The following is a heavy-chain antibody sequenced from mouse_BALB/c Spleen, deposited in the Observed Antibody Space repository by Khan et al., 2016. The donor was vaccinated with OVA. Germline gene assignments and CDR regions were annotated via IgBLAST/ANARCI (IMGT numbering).Heavy chain of an antibody. CDR3: ARSGGNHQCFDV. J-gene: IGHJ1*01. V-gene: IGHV5-17*02. D-gene: IGHD3-1*01. CDR2: ISSGSSTI. CDR1: GFTFSSFG. Sequence: EVELVESGGGLVQPGGSRKLSCAASGFTFSSFGMHWVRQAPEKGLEWVAYISSGSSTIYYDDTVKGRFTISRANPKNTLFLPMTNLRSEDTAMYYCARSGGNHQCFDVWGAGTTVTVSS.